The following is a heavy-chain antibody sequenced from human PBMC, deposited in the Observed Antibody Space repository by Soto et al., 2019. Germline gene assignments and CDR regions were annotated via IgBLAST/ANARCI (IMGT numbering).Heavy chain of an antibody. Sequence: QVQLMQSGAEVKKPGSSVKVSCKASGGTFNSYAVNWVRQAPGQGLEWMGGIIPIFGAANYAPKFQGSVTIPADESPTTVYMELSILRSEATAVLYCAREPSMTTGVPRTYGYWGQGTLVAVSS. J-gene: IGHJ4*02. D-gene: IGHD3-10*01. CDR2: IIPIFGAA. CDR3: AREPSMTTGVPRTYGY. V-gene: IGHV1-69*12. CDR1: GGTFNSYA.